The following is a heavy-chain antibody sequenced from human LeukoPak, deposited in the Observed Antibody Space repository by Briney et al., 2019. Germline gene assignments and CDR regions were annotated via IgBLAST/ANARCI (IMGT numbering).Heavy chain of an antibody. CDR1: GGSISSYF. Sequence: SETLSLTCTVSGGSISSYFWSWIRQPPGKGLEWIGEINHSGSTNYNPSLKSRVTISVDTSKNQFSLKLSSVTAADTAVYYCAGRITMVRGPLDYWGQGTLVTVSS. D-gene: IGHD3-10*01. V-gene: IGHV4-34*01. J-gene: IGHJ4*02. CDR2: INHSGST. CDR3: AGRITMVRGPLDY.